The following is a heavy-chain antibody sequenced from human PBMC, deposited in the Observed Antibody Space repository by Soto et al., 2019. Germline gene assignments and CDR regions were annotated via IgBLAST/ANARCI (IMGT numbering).Heavy chain of an antibody. CDR3: ARGLNSFDM. CDR1: GFTLSDHY. CDR2: LRSKPRGSTT. J-gene: IGHJ3*02. D-gene: IGHD2-21*01. Sequence: VGSLRLSCVASGFTLSDHYMDWIRQTPGKGMEWIARLRSKPRGSTTEYAASVRGRFTVSRDDSQNSLFLQLNSLNTDDSAIYYCARGLNSFDMWGQGTMVTVSS. V-gene: IGHV3-72*01.